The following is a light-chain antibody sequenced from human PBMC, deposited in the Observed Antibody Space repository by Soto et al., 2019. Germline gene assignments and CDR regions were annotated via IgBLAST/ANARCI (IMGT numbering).Light chain of an antibody. J-gene: IGLJ1*01. CDR1: SSDVGGYNY. CDR3: SSYTSSSTL. CDR2: AVT. V-gene: IGLV2-14*01. Sequence: QSGLCEPASEPCSPGQSFTISFTGTSSDVGGYNYVSWYQQHPGKAPKLMIYAVTDRPSGVSSRFSGSKSGNTASLTISGLQAEEEADYYCSSYTSSSTLFGTGTKVTVL.